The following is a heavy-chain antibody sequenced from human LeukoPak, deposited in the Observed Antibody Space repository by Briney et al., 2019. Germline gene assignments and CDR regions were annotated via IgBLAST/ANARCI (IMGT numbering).Heavy chain of an antibody. Sequence: GGSLRLSCAASGFTFSTYGMHWVRQPPGKGLEWVSSISSSSSYIYYADSVKGRFTISRDNAKNSPYLQMNSLRAEDTAVYYCAKDRSYYDSSGYLIYWGQGTLVTVSS. D-gene: IGHD3-22*01. CDR2: ISSSSSYI. J-gene: IGHJ4*02. V-gene: IGHV3-21*01. CDR1: GFTFSTYG. CDR3: AKDRSYYDSSGYLIY.